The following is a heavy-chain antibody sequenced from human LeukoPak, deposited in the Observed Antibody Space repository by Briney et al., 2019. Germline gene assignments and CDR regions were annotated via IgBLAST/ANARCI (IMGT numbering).Heavy chain of an antibody. D-gene: IGHD3-22*01. CDR1: GGSFSGYY. Sequence: SETLSLTCAVYGGSFSGYYWSWIRQPPGKGLEWIGEINHSGSANYNPSLKSRVTISVDTSKNQFSLKLSSVTAADTAVYYCARLPYYYDSSGYYYFSFDYWGQGTLVTVSS. J-gene: IGHJ4*02. CDR3: ARLPYYYDSSGYYYFSFDY. CDR2: INHSGSA. V-gene: IGHV4-34*01.